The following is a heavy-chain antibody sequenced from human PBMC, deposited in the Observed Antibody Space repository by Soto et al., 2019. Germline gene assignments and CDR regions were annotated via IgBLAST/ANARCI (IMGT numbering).Heavy chain of an antibody. Sequence: GESLKISYEGCGYRFTSYWIGWVRQMPGKGLECMGIIYPGDSDTRYSPSFQGQVTISADKSISTAYLQWSSLKASDTAMYYCARPRGSGKDAFEIWGQGTMVTVSS. CDR3: ARPRGSGKDAFEI. D-gene: IGHD3-10*01. J-gene: IGHJ3*02. V-gene: IGHV5-51*01. CDR2: IYPGDSDT. CDR1: GYRFTSYW.